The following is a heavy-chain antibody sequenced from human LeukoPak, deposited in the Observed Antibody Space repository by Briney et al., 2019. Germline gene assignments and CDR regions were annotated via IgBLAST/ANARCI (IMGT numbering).Heavy chain of an antibody. CDR3: ATTLSSGWSGFRWYLDL. Sequence: GESLRLSCAVSGFTFSNFGMHWVRQAPGKGLEWVAGISDDGSDKYYADSVKGRFTISRDNSKNTLYLQTNSLRAEDTAVYYCATTLSSGWSGFRWYLDLWGRGTLVIVS. D-gene: IGHD6-19*01. V-gene: IGHV3-30*03. J-gene: IGHJ2*01. CDR1: GFTFSNFG. CDR2: ISDDGSDK.